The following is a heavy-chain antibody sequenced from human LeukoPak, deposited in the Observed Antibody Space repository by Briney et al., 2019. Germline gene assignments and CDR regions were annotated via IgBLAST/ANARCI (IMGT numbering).Heavy chain of an antibody. V-gene: IGHV4-34*01. Sequence: PSETLSLTCAVSGGPFSGYFWSWIRQSSGKGLEWVGEIHNSGTTNYNPSLNSRVTISEDTSKNQFYLNLSSVTAADTAVYYCARRYYYNLGSFPFDFWGQGTLVTVSS. CDR2: IHNSGTT. J-gene: IGHJ4*02. CDR1: GGPFSGYF. CDR3: ARRYYYNLGSFPFDF. D-gene: IGHD3-10*01.